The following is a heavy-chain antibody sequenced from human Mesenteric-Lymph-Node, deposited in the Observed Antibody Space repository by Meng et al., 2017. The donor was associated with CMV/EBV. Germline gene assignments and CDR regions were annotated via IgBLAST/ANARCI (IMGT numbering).Heavy chain of an antibody. J-gene: IGHJ4*02. CDR2: INAGTGKT. D-gene: IGHD3-10*01. V-gene: IGHV1-3*01. CDR1: GYTFTRYT. CDR3: AREGGFGELYDY. Sequence: SGKASGYTFTRYTMHWVRQAPGQRLEWMGWINAGTGKTKYPQKCRGRVTITRDTSATTAYMELSSLRSEDAAIYYCAREGGFGELYDYWGQGTLVTVSS.